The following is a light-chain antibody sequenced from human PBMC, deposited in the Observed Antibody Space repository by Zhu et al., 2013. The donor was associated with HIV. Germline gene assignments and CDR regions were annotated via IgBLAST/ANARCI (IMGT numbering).Light chain of an antibody. CDR2: AAS. CDR1: QGVDSW. V-gene: IGKV1-12*01. CDR3: QHVNNNAA. Sequence: DIQMTQSPSSVSASVGDRVTITCRASQGVDSWLAWYQQTPGKAPKLLIYAASSLQSGVPSRFSGSGSGTEFSLTISSLQPEDFATYYCQHVNNNAAFGPGTKVDV. J-gene: IGKJ3*01.